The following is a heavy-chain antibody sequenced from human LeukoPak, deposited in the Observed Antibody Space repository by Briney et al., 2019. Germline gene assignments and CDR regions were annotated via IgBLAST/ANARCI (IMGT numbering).Heavy chain of an antibody. D-gene: IGHD3-16*01. J-gene: IGHJ4*02. Sequence: PGGSLRLSCAASGFTFSSYWMSWVRQAPGKGLEWVANIKQDGSAKYYVDSVKGRFTISRDNAKTSLFLQMNSLRAEDTAVYFCARDSTWGGIYFDYWGQGTLVTVSS. V-gene: IGHV3-7*01. CDR1: GFTFSSYW. CDR2: IKQDGSAK. CDR3: ARDSTWGGIYFDY.